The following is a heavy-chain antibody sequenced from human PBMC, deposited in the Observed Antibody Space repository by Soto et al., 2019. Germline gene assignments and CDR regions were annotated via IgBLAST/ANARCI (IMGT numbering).Heavy chain of an antibody. D-gene: IGHD2-2*01. J-gene: IGHJ4*02. CDR3: AKDRGGRGWSAATVPAANFDY. Sequence: EVQLLESGGGLVQPGGSLRLSCAASGFTFSSYAMSWVRQAPGKGLEWVLAISGSGGSTYYADSVKGRFTISRDNSKNTLYLQMNSLRAEDTAVYYCAKDRGGRGWSAATVPAANFDYWGQGTLVTVSS. CDR2: ISGSGGST. V-gene: IGHV3-23*01. CDR1: GFTFSSYA.